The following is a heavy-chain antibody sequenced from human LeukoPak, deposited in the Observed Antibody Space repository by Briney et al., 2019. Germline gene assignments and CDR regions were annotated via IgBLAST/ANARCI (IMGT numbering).Heavy chain of an antibody. CDR1: GFTFSSYA. CDR2: ISYSGST. V-gene: IGHV4-39*01. J-gene: IGHJ5*02. D-gene: IGHD2-2*01. CDR3: ARLGYCSSTSCHLSWFDP. Sequence: PGGSLRLSCAASGFTFSSYAMSWVRQPPGKGLEWIGSISYSGSTYYNPSLKSRVIISVDTSKNQFSLKVNSVTAADTAVYYCARLGYCSSTSCHLSWFDPWGQGTLVAVSS.